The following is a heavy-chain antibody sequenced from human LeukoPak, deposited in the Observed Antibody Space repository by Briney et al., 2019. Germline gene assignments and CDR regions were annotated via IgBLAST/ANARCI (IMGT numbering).Heavy chain of an antibody. CDR3: VKDRTRSSSWYEEKNFES. Sequence: GGSLRLSCAAPGFIFDNYAIHWVRQAPGKGLEWVSLITWDGGHTYYGDSVEGRFTISRDNSKNSLYLQMSSLRIEDTALYYCVKDRTRSSSWYEEKNFESWGQGTLVTVSS. V-gene: IGHV3-43*01. CDR2: ITWDGGHT. J-gene: IGHJ4*02. CDR1: GFIFDNYA. D-gene: IGHD6-13*01.